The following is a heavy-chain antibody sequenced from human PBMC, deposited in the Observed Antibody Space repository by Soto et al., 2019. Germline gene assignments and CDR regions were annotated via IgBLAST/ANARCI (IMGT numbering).Heavy chain of an antibody. J-gene: IGHJ6*02. V-gene: IGHV3-23*01. CDR2: ISGPGDTT. D-gene: IGHD2-2*01. Sequence: EVQLLESGGGLVQPGGSLRLSCVASSGFTFTYYSMSWVRQAPGKGLEWVAVISGPGDTTYYAESVKGRVTISRDTFKRPRYLQMNSLRADDTAVYNSADPVPAATHYDYYDMDVWGQWTTVTVSS. CDR1: GFTFTYYS. CDR3: ADPVPAATHYDYYDMDV.